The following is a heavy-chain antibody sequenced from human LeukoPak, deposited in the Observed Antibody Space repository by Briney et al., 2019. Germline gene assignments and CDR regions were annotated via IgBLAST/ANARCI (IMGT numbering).Heavy chain of an antibody. CDR2: INHSGST. Sequence: ASETLSLTCAVYGGSFSGYYWSWIRQPPGKGLEWIGEINHSGSTNYNPSLKSRVTISVDTSKNQFSLELSSVTAADTAVYYCARSVYSYKLYYFDYWGQGTLVTVSS. CDR1: GGSFSGYY. CDR3: ARSVYSYKLYYFDY. V-gene: IGHV4-34*01. D-gene: IGHD5-18*01. J-gene: IGHJ4*02.